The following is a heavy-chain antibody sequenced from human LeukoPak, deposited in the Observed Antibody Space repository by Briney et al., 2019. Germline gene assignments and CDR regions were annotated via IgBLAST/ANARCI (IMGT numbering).Heavy chain of an antibody. D-gene: IGHD6-6*01. V-gene: IGHV5-51*01. CDR2: INPDDSYT. J-gene: IGHJ5*02. Sequence: GESLKISCKGSGYTFSSYWIGWVRQMPGKGLEWMGIINPDDSYTKYSPSFQGQVTISADKSINTAYLQWSSLKASDTAMYFCARRQISSSSFWFDPWGQGTLVTVSS. CDR1: GYTFSSYW. CDR3: ARRQISSSSFWFDP.